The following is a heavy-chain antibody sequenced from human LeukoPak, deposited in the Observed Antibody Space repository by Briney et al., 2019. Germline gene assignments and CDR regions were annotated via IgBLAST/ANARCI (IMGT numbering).Heavy chain of an antibody. Sequence: GGSLRLSCAASGLTFSSYSMNWVRQAPGKGLEWVSSISSSSSYIYYAHSLKGRFTTSRDNAKNSLYLQMNSLRAEDTAVYFCAKDVTTNYGDYVGYFDYWGQGSLVAVSS. D-gene: IGHD4-17*01. CDR2: ISSSSSYI. J-gene: IGHJ4*02. V-gene: IGHV3-21*01. CDR3: AKDVTTNYGDYVGYFDY. CDR1: GLTFSSYS.